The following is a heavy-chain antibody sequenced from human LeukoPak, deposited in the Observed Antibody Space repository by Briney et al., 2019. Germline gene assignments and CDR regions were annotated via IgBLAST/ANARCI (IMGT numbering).Heavy chain of an antibody. Sequence: SETLSLTCAVYGGSFSGYYWSWIRQPPGKGLEWIGEINHSGSTNYNPSLKSRVTISVDTSKNQFSLKLSSVTAADTAVYYCARRETYYYDSSGYWIFDYWGQGTLVTVSS. CDR3: ARRETYYYDSSGYWIFDY. CDR2: INHSGST. V-gene: IGHV4-34*01. CDR1: GGSFSGYY. J-gene: IGHJ4*02. D-gene: IGHD3-22*01.